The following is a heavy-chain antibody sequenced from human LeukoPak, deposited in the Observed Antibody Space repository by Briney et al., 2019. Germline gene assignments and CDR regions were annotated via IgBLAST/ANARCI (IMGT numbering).Heavy chain of an antibody. Sequence: GGSLRLSCAASGFIFSSYAMSWVRQAPGKGLEWVSGISGSGDNTYYADSVKGRFTISRDNSKNTLYVQVNSLGTGNTAAYYCAKGSYYDSSGSFYFDYWGQGTLVTVSS. CDR1: GFIFSSYA. V-gene: IGHV3-23*01. D-gene: IGHD3-22*01. J-gene: IGHJ4*02. CDR3: AKGSYYDSSGSFYFDY. CDR2: ISGSGDNT.